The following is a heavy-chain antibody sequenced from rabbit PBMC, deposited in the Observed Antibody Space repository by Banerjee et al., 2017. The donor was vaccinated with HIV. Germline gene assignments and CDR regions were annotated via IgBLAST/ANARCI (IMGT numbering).Heavy chain of an antibody. V-gene: IGHV1S45*01. CDR3: ARDLVTVIGWNFNL. D-gene: IGHD1-1*01. CDR2: IYTGNGKT. J-gene: IGHJ4*01. CDR1: GFSFSSSYD. Sequence: QEQLVESGGGLVKPGASLTLTCTPSGFSFSSSYDMCWVRQAPGKGLEWIGCIYTGNGKTYYASWAKGRFTISKSSSTTVTLQMTSLTVADTATYFCARDLVTVIGWNFNLWGQGTLVTVS.